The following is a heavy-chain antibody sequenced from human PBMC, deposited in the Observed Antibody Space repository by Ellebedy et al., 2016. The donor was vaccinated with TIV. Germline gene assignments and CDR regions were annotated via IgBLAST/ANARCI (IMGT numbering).Heavy chain of an antibody. CDR1: GFSLSSYY. J-gene: IGHJ4*02. D-gene: IGHD5-18*01. CDR2: ISSNSSYI. V-gene: IGHV3-21*01. CDR3: ARGDTAMVSKYFDY. Sequence: GESLKISXAASGFSLSSYYMTWVRQAPVKGLEWVSSISSNSSYIYYADSVKGRFTISRDNAKNSLYLQMNSLRAEDTAVYYCARGDTAMVSKYFDYWGQGTLVTVSS.